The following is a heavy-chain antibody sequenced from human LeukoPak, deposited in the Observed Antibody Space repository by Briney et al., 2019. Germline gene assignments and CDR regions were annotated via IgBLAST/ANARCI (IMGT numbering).Heavy chain of an antibody. Sequence: GGSLRLSCAASGFTFSSYGMHWVRQAPGKGLEWVAFIRYDGSNKYCADSVKGRFTISRDNSKNTLYLQMNSLRAEDTALYYCAKPQRIVGGTWAPFDYWGQGTLVTVSS. D-gene: IGHD1-26*01. CDR3: AKPQRIVGGTWAPFDY. J-gene: IGHJ4*02. CDR2: IRYDGSNK. CDR1: GFTFSSYG. V-gene: IGHV3-30*02.